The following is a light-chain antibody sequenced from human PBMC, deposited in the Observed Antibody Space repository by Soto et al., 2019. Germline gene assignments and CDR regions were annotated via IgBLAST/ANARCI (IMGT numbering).Light chain of an antibody. CDR1: SSDVGGYNY. Sequence: QSALTQPASVSGSPGQSVTISCTGTSSDVGGYNYVSWYQQHPDKAPKHMIYEVSNRPSGVSNRFSGSKSGNTASLTISGLQAEDEADYYCSSYTTSSTLYVFGTGTKLTVL. J-gene: IGLJ1*01. CDR2: EVS. V-gene: IGLV2-14*01. CDR3: SSYTTSSTLYV.